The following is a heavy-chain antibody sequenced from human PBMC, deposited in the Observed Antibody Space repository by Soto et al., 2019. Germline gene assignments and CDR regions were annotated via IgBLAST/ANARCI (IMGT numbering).Heavy chain of an antibody. D-gene: IGHD3-16*01. V-gene: IGHV4-59*13. CDR3: ASVTFGGVVLAH. J-gene: IGHJ4*02. Sequence: SETLSLTCTVSAASFSKYYWSWIRQPPGKGLEWIGYIYFNGNTNYNPSLKRRVTISVDTSKKQISLNLTSVTDADTAVYFCASVTFGGVVLAHWGQGTMVTVSS. CDR1: AASFSKYY. CDR2: IYFNGNT.